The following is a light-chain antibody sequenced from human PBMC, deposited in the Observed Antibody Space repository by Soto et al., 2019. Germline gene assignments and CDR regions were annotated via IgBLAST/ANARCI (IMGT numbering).Light chain of an antibody. Sequence: SYELTQPPSVSVAPEKTARLTCGGDNIGSKRVHWYRQKPGQAPGLVIYYDSDRPSGIPERFSGSNSGNTATLTINRVEAGDEADYYCQVWDITTAHYVFGTGTKVTVL. CDR3: QVWDITTAHYV. CDR2: YDS. CDR1: NIGSKR. J-gene: IGLJ1*01. V-gene: IGLV3-21*04.